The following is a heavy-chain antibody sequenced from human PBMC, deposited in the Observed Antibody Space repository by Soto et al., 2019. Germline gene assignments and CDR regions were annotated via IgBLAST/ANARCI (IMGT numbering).Heavy chain of an antibody. CDR3: ARLPRMATIQAY. CDR2: IYYSGST. CDR1: GGSISSSSYY. Sequence: QLQLQESGPGLVKPSETLSLTCTVSGGSISSSSYYWGWIRQPPGKGLEWIGSIYYSGSTYYNPSLKSRVTISVDTSNIQFSLNLSSVTAADTAVYYCARLPRMATIQAYWGQGTLVTVSS. V-gene: IGHV4-39*01. D-gene: IGHD5-12*01. J-gene: IGHJ4*02.